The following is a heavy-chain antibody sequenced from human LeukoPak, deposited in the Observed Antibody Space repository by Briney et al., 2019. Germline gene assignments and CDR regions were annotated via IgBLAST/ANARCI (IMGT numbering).Heavy chain of an antibody. V-gene: IGHV4-59*01. Sequence: SETLSLTCTVSGGSISSYYWSWIRQPPGKGLEWIGHIYYSGSTNYNPSLKSRVTISVDTSKNQFSLKLSSVTAADTAVYYCARGEDFWSGFPDYWGQGTLVTVSS. CDR2: IYYSGST. CDR3: ARGEDFWSGFPDY. CDR1: GGSISSYY. J-gene: IGHJ4*02. D-gene: IGHD3-3*01.